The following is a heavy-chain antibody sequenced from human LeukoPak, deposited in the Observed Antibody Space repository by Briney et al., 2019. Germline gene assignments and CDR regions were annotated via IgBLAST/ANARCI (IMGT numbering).Heavy chain of an antibody. J-gene: IGHJ4*02. V-gene: IGHV4-39*01. Sequence: PSETLSLTCTVSGGSISSSSYYWGWIRQPPGKGLEWIGSIFYSGSTYYNPSLKSRATISVDTSKNQFSLKLSSVTAANTAVYYCARPSRDGYNYFDYWGQGTLVTVSS. CDR2: IFYSGST. D-gene: IGHD5-24*01. CDR1: GGSISSSSYY. CDR3: ARPSRDGYNYFDY.